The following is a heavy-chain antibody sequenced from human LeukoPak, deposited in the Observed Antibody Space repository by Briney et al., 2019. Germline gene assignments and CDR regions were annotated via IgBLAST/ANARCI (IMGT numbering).Heavy chain of an antibody. CDR3: ARLEIYGSGSYYKSPGFFDL. Sequence: SETLSLTCTVSGGSISSSSYYWGWIRQPPGKGLEWIGSIYYSGSTYYNPSLKRRVTISVDTSKNQFSLKLSSVTAADTAVYYCARLEIYGSGSYYKSPGFFDLWGRGTLVTVSS. CDR2: IYYSGST. V-gene: IGHV4-39*01. D-gene: IGHD3-10*01. CDR1: GGSISSSSYY. J-gene: IGHJ2*01.